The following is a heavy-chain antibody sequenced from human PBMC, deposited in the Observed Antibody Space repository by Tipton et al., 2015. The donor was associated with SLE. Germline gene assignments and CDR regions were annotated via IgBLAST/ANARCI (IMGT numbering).Heavy chain of an antibody. D-gene: IGHD3-22*01. J-gene: IGHJ4*02. V-gene: IGHV3-33*01. CDR1: GFTFSSYG. Sequence: SLRLSCAASGFTFSSYGMHWVRQAPGRGLEWVAVIWYDGSNKYYADSVKGRFTISRDNSKNTLYLQMNSLRAEDTAVYYCARDGLYYYDSSAFDYWGQGTLVTVSS. CDR2: IWYDGSNK. CDR3: ARDGLYYYDSSAFDY.